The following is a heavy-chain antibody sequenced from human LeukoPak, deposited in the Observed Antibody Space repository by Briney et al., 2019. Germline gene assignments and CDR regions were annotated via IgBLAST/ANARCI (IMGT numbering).Heavy chain of an antibody. J-gene: IGHJ4*02. CDR3: ARVPVGRYDFWSGYYFDY. D-gene: IGHD3-3*01. Sequence: SETLSLTCTVSGGSISSRSYFWGWIRQPPGKGLEWIGSIYYKGNTYFNPSLKSRVTISEDTSKNQFSLKLNSLTAADTAIYYCARVPVGRYDFWSGYYFDYWGQGTLVTVSS. CDR1: GGSISSRSYF. CDR2: IYYKGNT. V-gene: IGHV4-39*07.